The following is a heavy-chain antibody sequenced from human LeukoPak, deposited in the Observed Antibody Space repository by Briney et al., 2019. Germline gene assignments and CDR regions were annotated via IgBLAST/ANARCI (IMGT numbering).Heavy chain of an antibody. D-gene: IGHD3-22*01. CDR3: ARGSSQIYYYDSSGYSHAFDY. V-gene: IGHV6-1*01. CDR1: GDSVSSNSAA. CDR2: TYYRSKWYN. Sequence: SQTLSLTCAISGDSVSSNSAAWNWIRQSPSRGLEWLGRTYYRSKWYNDYAASVKSRITINPDTSKNQFSLQLNSVTPEDTAVYYCARGSSQIYYYDSSGYSHAFDYWGQGTLVTVSS. J-gene: IGHJ4*02.